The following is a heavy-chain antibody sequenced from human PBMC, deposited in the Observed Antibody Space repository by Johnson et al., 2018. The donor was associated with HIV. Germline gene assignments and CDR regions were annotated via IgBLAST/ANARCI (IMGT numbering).Heavy chain of an antibody. V-gene: IGHV3-11*04. Sequence: QMQLVVSGGGLVKPGGSPRLSCAASGFTFSDHYMAWIRQAPGKGLEWVSYISSSGSGGSTYYADSVKGRFTISRDNSKNTLYLQLNSLRADDTAVYYCARRYCSGGRCLNPKDAFDIWGQGTMVTVSS. D-gene: IGHD2-15*01. CDR1: GFTFSDHY. J-gene: IGHJ3*02. CDR3: ARRYCSGGRCLNPKDAFDI. CDR2: ISSSGSGGST.